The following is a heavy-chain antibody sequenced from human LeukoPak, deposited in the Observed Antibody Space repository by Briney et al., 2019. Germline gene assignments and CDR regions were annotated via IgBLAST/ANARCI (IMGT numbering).Heavy chain of an antibody. CDR2: IIPIFSAT. Sequence: GASVKLSCKASGGTDSNYAVTWLRQAPGQGLGWMGGIIPIFSATNYAQKFQGRLTISADDSTSTAFMELSSLRSEDTAVYYCARWAGHCSSTSCYERPFDYWGQGTLVTVSS. V-gene: IGHV1-69*13. J-gene: IGHJ4*02. D-gene: IGHD2-2*01. CDR1: GGTDSNYA. CDR3: ARWAGHCSSTSCYERPFDY.